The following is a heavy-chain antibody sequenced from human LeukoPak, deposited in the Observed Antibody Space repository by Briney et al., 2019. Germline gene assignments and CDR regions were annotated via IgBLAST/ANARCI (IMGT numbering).Heavy chain of an antibody. CDR3: AREGHYYDSSGFPDY. J-gene: IGHJ4*02. D-gene: IGHD3-22*01. V-gene: IGHV3-48*03. Sequence: GGSLRLSCAASGFTFSSYEMNWVRQAPGKGLEWVSYISSSGSTIYYADSVKGRFTISRDNAKNSLYQQMNSLRAEDTAVYYCAREGHYYDSSGFPDYWGQGTLVTVSS. CDR1: GFTFSSYE. CDR2: ISSSGSTI.